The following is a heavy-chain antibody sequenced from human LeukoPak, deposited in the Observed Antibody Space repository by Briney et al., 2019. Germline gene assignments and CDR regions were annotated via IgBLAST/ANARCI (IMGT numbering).Heavy chain of an antibody. J-gene: IGHJ3*02. CDR1: GFTFSSYA. CDR2: ISYDGSNK. CDR3: ARTKPVGLELGAFDI. D-gene: IGHD1-7*01. Sequence: GGSLRLSCAASGFTFSSYAMHWVRQAPGKGLEWVAVISYDGSNKYYADSVKGRFTISRDNSKNTLYLQMNSLRAEDTAVYYCARTKPVGLELGAFDIWGQGTMVTVSS. V-gene: IGHV3-30-3*01.